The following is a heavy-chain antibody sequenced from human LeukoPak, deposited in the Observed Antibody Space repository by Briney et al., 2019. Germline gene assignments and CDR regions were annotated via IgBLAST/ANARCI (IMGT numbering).Heavy chain of an antibody. J-gene: IGHJ4*02. V-gene: IGHV4-59*01. CDR1: GGSISSYY. CDR3: ARGGGGYYDSSGYPVDYFDY. D-gene: IGHD3-22*01. CDR2: IFYSGST. Sequence: PSETLSLTCTVSGGSISSYYWSWIRQPPGKGLEWSGYIFYSGSTNYNPSLKSRVTISVDTSKNQFSLKLSSVTAADTAVYYCARGGGGYYDSSGYPVDYFDYWGQGTLVTVSS.